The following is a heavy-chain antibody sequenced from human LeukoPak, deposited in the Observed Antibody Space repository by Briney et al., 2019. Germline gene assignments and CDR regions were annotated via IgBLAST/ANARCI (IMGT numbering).Heavy chain of an antibody. CDR2: IYYSGST. V-gene: IGHV4-59*01. CDR1: GGSISSYY. D-gene: IGHD3-22*01. CDR3: ARGTYYYDSSGYIPRDAFDI. Sequence: SETLSLTCTVSGGSISSYYWSWIRQPPGKGLEWIGYIYYSGSTNYNPSLKSRVTISVDTSKNQFSLKLSSVTAADTAVYYCARGTYYYDSSGYIPRDAFDIWGQGTMVTVSS. J-gene: IGHJ3*02.